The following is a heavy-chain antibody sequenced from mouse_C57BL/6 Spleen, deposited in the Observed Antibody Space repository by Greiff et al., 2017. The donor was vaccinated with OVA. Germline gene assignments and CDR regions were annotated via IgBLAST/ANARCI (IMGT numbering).Heavy chain of an antibody. D-gene: IGHD2-5*01. CDR1: GYTFTSYW. J-gene: IGHJ4*01. V-gene: IGHV1-7*01. Sequence: VQGVESGAELAKPGASVKLSCKASGYTFTSYWMHWVKQRPGQGLEWIGYINPSSGYTKYNQKFKDKATLTADKSSSTAYMQLSSLTYEDSAVYYCATYYSNYYAMDYWGQGTSVTVSS. CDR2: INPSSGYT. CDR3: ATYYSNYYAMDY.